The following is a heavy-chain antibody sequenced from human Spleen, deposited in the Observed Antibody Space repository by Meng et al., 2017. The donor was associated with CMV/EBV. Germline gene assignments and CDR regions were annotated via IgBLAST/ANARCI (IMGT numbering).Heavy chain of an antibody. CDR2: INHSGST. V-gene: IGHV4-34*01. Sequence: ESLKISCAASGFTFSTSWMSWVRQAPGKGLEWIGEINHSGSTNHNPSLKSRVTISVDTSKNQFSLKLNSVTAADTAVYYCARYGVYYYDSSGYSGFDSWGPGTLVTVSS. CDR1: GFTFSTSW. J-gene: IGHJ4*02. CDR3: ARYGVYYYDSSGYSGFDS. D-gene: IGHD3-22*01.